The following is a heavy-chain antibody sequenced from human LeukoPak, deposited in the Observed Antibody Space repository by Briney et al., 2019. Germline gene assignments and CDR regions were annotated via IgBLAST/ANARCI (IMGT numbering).Heavy chain of an antibody. CDR2: IYYTGSI. V-gene: IGHV4-59*12. D-gene: IGHD3-10*01. Sequence: PSETLSLTCTVSGGSISSYYWSWIRQPPGEGLEWIGYIYYTGSIDYNASLKSRLTISLETSKNRFSLKLNSVTAADTAVYYCARDHSYYFGSQTSTLDVWGQGTAVTVSS. J-gene: IGHJ6*02. CDR1: GGSISSYY. CDR3: ARDHSYYFGSQTSTLDV.